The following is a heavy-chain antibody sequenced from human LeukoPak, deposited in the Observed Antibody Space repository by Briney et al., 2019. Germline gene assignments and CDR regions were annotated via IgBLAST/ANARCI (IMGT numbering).Heavy chain of an antibody. Sequence: GGSLRLSCAASGFTFSTYAMSWVRQAPGKGLEWVSAITGGGDSTYYTDSVKGRFTISRDNSKNSLYLQMNSLRAEDTAVYYCARGRAVIVPAYYFDYWGQGTLVTVSS. D-gene: IGHD2-2*01. CDR3: ARGRAVIVPAYYFDY. CDR1: GFTFSTYA. V-gene: IGHV3-23*01. J-gene: IGHJ4*02. CDR2: ITGGGDST.